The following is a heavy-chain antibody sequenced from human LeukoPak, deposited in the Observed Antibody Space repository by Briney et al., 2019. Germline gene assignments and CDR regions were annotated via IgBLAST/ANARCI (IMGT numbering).Heavy chain of an antibody. CDR2: LSGSGGST. V-gene: IGHV3-23*01. CDR1: GFTFSSYA. CDR3: AKDSMIVVVYYFDY. D-gene: IGHD3-22*01. J-gene: IGHJ4*02. Sequence: GGSLRLSCAASGFTFSSYAMSWVRQAPGQGLEWVSALSGSGGSTYYADSVKGRFTISRDNSKNTLYLQMNSLRAEDTAVYYCAKDSMIVVVYYFDYWGQGTLVTVSS.